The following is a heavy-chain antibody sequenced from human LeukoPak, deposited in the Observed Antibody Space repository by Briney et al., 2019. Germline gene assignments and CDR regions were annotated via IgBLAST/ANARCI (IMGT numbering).Heavy chain of an antibody. J-gene: IGHJ3*02. V-gene: IGHV3-30-3*01. CDR3: ARDAGYSSSRTFDI. D-gene: IGHD6-6*01. Sequence: GSLRLSCAASGFTFSSYAMHWVRQAPGKGLEGVAVISYDGSNKYYADSVKGRFTISRDNSKNTLYLQMNSLRAEDTAVYYCARDAGYSSSRTFDIWGQGTMVTVSS. CDR2: ISYDGSNK. CDR1: GFTFSSYA.